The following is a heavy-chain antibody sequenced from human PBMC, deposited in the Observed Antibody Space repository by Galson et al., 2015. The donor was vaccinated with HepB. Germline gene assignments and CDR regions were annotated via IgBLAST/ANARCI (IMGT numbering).Heavy chain of an antibody. CDR1: GFSLNTRGIF. Sequence: FSGFSLNTRGIFMGWFRQPPGKALEWLARFDWDGATYYNTSLKARLTVSKDTSRNQVVLTMANVAPEDTGTYYCGRMRLPNYGVDVWGLGTTVIVSS. CDR3: GRMRLPNYGVDV. V-gene: IGHV2-70*11. CDR2: FDWDGAT. J-gene: IGHJ6*02.